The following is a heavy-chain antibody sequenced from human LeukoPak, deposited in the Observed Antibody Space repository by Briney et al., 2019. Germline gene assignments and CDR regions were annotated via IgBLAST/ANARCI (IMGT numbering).Heavy chain of an antibody. Sequence: GASVKVSCKASGYTFTSYGISWVRQAPGQGLEWMGWINPNSGGTNYAQKFQGRVTMTRDTSISTAYMELSRLRSDDTAVYYCARGGSSGCHYWGQGTLVTVSS. J-gene: IGHJ4*02. CDR2: INPNSGGT. V-gene: IGHV1-2*02. CDR3: ARGGSSGCHY. D-gene: IGHD6-19*01. CDR1: GYTFTSYG.